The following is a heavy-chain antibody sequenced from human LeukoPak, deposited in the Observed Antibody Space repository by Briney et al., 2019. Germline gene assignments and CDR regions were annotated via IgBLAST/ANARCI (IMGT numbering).Heavy chain of an antibody. V-gene: IGHV4-59*01. D-gene: IGHD5-12*01. CDR2: IYHSGST. Sequence: SETLSLTCTLSGGSISTYYWSWIRQPPGKGLEWIGYIYHSGSTNYNPSLKTRVTISVDTSKNQFSPKLSSVTAADTAVYYCARGGGYASPIGYWGQGAMVTVSS. CDR3: ARGGGYASPIGY. J-gene: IGHJ4*02. CDR1: GGSISTYY.